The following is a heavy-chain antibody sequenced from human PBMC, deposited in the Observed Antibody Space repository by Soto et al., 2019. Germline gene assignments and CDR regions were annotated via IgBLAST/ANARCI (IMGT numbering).Heavy chain of an antibody. V-gene: IGHV3-7*01. Sequence: PGGSLRLSCAVSGFTFSSFWMHWVRQAPGKGLEWVANIKQDGSEAHYVDSVRGRFTISRDNGKNSLYLQMNNVRAEDTAVYYCARDRYSGSFWFDPWGQGILVTVSS. D-gene: IGHD1-26*01. J-gene: IGHJ5*02. CDR3: ARDRYSGSFWFDP. CDR2: IKQDGSEA. CDR1: GFTFSSFW.